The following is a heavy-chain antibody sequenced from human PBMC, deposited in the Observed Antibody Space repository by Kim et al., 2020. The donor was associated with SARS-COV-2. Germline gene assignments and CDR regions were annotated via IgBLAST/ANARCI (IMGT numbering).Heavy chain of an antibody. V-gene: IGHV3-15*01. CDR1: GFTFSNAW. Sequence: GGSLRLSCAASGFTFSNAWMSWVRQAPGKGLEWVGRIKSKTDGGTTDYAAPVKGRFTISRDDSKNTLYLQMNSLKTEDTAVYYCTTKVGITMVRGSKNPHSDYWGQGTLVTVSS. J-gene: IGHJ4*02. D-gene: IGHD3-10*01. CDR3: TTKVGITMVRGSKNPHSDY. CDR2: IKSKTDGGTT.